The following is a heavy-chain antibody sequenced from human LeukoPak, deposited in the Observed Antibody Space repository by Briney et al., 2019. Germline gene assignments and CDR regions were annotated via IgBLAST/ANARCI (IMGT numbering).Heavy chain of an antibody. CDR1: GYSISNSDW. D-gene: IGHD6-13*01. Sequence: SDTLSLTCAVSGYSISNSDWWGWIRQPPGKGLECIGYIHYSGSTYYNPSLKSRVTMSVDTSKNQFSLQLNSVTPEDTAVYYCARVTLGITWYYFDYWGQGTLVTVSS. CDR3: ARVTLGITWYYFDY. V-gene: IGHV4-28*03. CDR2: IHYSGST. J-gene: IGHJ4*02.